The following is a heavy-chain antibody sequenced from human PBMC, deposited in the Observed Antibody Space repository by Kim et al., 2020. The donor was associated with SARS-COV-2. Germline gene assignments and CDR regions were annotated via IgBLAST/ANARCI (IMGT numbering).Heavy chain of an antibody. J-gene: IGHJ2*01. CDR2: VFHRGST. V-gene: IGHV4-59*11. CDR1: GGSISSHY. Sequence: SETLSLTCNVSGGSISSHYWSWIRQPPGKGLEWIGYVFHRGSTKYNPSLKSRVTISVDTPKNQFSLKLSSVTAADTAVYYCVRNDRSTVLWYFVLWGRGT. D-gene: IGHD4-4*01. CDR3: VRNDRSTVLWYFVL.